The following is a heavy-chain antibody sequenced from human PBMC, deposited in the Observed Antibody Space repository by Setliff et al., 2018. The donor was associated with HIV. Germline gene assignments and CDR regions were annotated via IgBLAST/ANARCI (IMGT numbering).Heavy chain of an antibody. V-gene: IGHV1-2*02. CDR3: ARNVPGIVPRRVGLDP. D-gene: IGHD1-26*01. J-gene: IGHJ5*02. CDR2: INPDTGGT. Sequence: GASVKVSCKASGYTFTDYYIHWVRQAPGQGLEWMGWINPDTGGTNSAQRFQGRVTMTRDMSITTAYMELSSLKSDDTAMYYCARNVPGIVPRRVGLDPWGQGTQVTVSS. CDR1: GYTFTDYY.